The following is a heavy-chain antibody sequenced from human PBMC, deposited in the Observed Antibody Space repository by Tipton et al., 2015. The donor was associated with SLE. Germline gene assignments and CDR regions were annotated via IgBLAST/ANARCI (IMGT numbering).Heavy chain of an antibody. Sequence: TLSLTCTVSGGSISSSSYYWGWIRQPPGKGLEWIGSIYYSGSSYYNPSLKSRVTIEVDTSNNQFSPKLSSVTAADTAVYYCAGSAESLSGVTKFDYWGQGTLVTVSA. CDR2: IYYSGSS. CDR3: AGSAESLSGVTKFDY. V-gene: IGHV4-39*07. CDR1: GGSISSSSYY. D-gene: IGHD4-17*01. J-gene: IGHJ4*02.